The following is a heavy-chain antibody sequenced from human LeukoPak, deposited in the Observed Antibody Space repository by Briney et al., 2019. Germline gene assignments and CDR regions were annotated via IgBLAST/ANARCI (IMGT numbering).Heavy chain of an antibody. CDR1: GVTLRNYA. J-gene: IGHJ4*02. D-gene: IGHD2-2*01. V-gene: IGHV3-23*01. CDR3: AKDRDCSSTGCYVFAN. CDR2: ISGDGEST. Sequence: GGSLRLSCAASGVTLRNYAMTWIRQAPGKGLQWVPVISGDGESTYYADSVRGRFTISRDNSKNTMYLQMNNLRAEDTAIYYCAKDRDCSSTGCYVFANGGQGTLVTVSS.